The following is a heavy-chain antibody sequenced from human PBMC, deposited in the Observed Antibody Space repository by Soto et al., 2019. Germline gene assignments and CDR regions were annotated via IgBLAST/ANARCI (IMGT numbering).Heavy chain of an antibody. CDR3: ARDTGETHYDFWSGYWNGMDV. D-gene: IGHD3-3*01. V-gene: IGHV3-7*05. J-gene: IGHJ6*02. CDR1: GFIFRTYW. CDR2: IKQDGTEK. Sequence: PGGSLRLSCAASGFIFRTYWMSWVRQAPGKGLEWVANIKQDGTEKYYVDSVKGRFTISRDNAKNSLYLQMNSLRAEDTAVYYCARDTGETHYDFWSGYWNGMDVWGQGTTVTVSS.